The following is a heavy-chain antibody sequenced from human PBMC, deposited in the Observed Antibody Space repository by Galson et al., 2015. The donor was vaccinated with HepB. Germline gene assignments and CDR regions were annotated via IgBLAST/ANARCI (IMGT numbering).Heavy chain of an antibody. CDR3: ASVVVMPGALGWFDH. V-gene: IGHV4-39*07. Sequence: ETLSLTCTVSGGSINSSSYYWGWVRQPPGKGLDWIGSIFYSGNTYFNPSLVSRVTMSVDTSKNQFSLILSSMTAADTALYYCASVVVMPGALGWFDHWGQGNLVTVSA. J-gene: IGHJ5*02. D-gene: IGHD2-15*01. CDR2: IFYSGNT. CDR1: GGSINSSSYY.